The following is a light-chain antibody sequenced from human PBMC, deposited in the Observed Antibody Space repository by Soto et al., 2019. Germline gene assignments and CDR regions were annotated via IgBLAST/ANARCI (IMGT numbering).Light chain of an antibody. CDR2: AAS. Sequence: AIRMTQSPYSLSASTGDRVTITCRASQGISSYLAWYQQKPGKAPKLLIYAASTLQSWVPSRFSGSGSGTDFTLTISCLQSEDFATYYCQQYYSYPLTFGGGTKVDIK. V-gene: IGKV1-8*01. CDR1: QGISSY. CDR3: QQYYSYPLT. J-gene: IGKJ4*01.